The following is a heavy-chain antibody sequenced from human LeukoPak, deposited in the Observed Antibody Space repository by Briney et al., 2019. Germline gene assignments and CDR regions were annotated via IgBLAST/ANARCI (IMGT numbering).Heavy chain of an antibody. CDR1: GFTFSSYT. V-gene: IGHV3-21*01. CDR2: VSSSSAYI. Sequence: GGSLRLSCAASGFTFSSYTMNWVRQAPGKGLEWVSSVSSSSAYIYYADSVKGRFTISRDNAKNSLYLQMNSLRAEDTAVYYCARLHYYDTSGSSWGQGTLVTVSS. CDR3: ARLHYYDTSGSS. D-gene: IGHD3-22*01. J-gene: IGHJ4*02.